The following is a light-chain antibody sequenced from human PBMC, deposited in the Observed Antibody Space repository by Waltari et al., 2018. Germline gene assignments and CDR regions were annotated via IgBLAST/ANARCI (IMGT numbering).Light chain of an antibody. J-gene: IGKJ1*01. CDR3: LQYNSHPWT. Sequence: DIQMTQSPSSLSASAGDTVTIICRASQDISSYLNWYQQKPGKPPRRLIYAASSLESGVPSRFSGTGSRTDFTLTISSLQPEDFATYYCLQYNSHPWTFGQGTKVEIK. CDR2: AAS. V-gene: IGKV1-17*01. CDR1: QDISSY.